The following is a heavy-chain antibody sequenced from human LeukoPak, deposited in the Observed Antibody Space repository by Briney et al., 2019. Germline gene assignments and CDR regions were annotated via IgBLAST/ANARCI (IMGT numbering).Heavy chain of an antibody. CDR3: ARVPTVTFFDY. J-gene: IGHJ4*02. Sequence: PGGSLRLSCAASGFTFSSYSMNWVRQAPGKGLEWVSYISSSSSTIYYADSVKGRFTISRDNAENSLYLQMNSLRAEDTAVYYCARVPTVTFFDYWGQGTLVTVSS. CDR2: ISSSSSTI. V-gene: IGHV3-48*01. D-gene: IGHD4-17*01. CDR1: GFTFSSYS.